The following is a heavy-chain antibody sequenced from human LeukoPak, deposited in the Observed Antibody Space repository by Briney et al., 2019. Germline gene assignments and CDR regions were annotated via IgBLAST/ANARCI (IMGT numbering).Heavy chain of an antibody. CDR2: ISWDGGST. V-gene: IGHV3-43D*03. CDR1: GFTFDDYA. D-gene: IGHD5-18*01. Sequence: GGSLRLSCAASGFTFDDYAMHWVRQAPGKGLEWVSLISWDGGSTYYADSVKGRFTISRDNSKNSLYLQMNSLRAEDTALYYCAKDMFDYSYGSHIFDYWGQGTLVTVSS. CDR3: AKDMFDYSYGSHIFDY. J-gene: IGHJ4*02.